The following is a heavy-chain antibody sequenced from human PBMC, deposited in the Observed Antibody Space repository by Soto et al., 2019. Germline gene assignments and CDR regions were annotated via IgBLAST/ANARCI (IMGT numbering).Heavy chain of an antibody. CDR3: ARDRSVYCSSTSCYTFNYYYGMDV. V-gene: IGHV3-11*01. CDR2: ISGNGNTL. D-gene: IGHD2-2*02. CDR1: GFTFSDYY. J-gene: IGHJ6*02. Sequence: GGSLRLSCAASGFTFSDYYMTWIRQAPGKGPEEISYISGNGNTLHYADSVKGRFTGSRDNAKNSLYLQMNDLRAEDTAVYYCARDRSVYCSSTSCYTFNYYYGMDVWGQGTTVTVSS.